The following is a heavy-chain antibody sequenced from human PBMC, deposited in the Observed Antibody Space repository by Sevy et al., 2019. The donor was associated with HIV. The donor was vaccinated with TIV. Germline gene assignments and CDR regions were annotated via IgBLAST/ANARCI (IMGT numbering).Heavy chain of an antibody. CDR2: ISSSSSTI. CDR3: ARGVVGWFDP. D-gene: IGHD2-2*01. V-gene: IGHV3-48*02. CDR1: GFTFSSYS. Sequence: GGSLRLSCAASGFTFSSYSMNWVRQAPGKGLEWVSYISSSSSTIYYADSVKGRFTISRDNAKNSLYLQVNSLRDEDTAVYYCARGVVGWFDPWGQGTLVTVSS. J-gene: IGHJ5*02.